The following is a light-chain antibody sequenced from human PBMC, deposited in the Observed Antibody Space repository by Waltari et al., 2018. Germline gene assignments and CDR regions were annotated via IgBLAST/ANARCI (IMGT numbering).Light chain of an antibody. Sequence: DVVLTQSPLSLPVTLGQPASISCRSSQSLLHSDGNTYLTWFQQRPGQSQRRLLYRVSNRDSGVPDRFSGSGSGTDFTLKISRVEAEDVGIYYCMQGIHWKTFGQGTKVEIK. CDR3: MQGIHWKT. J-gene: IGKJ1*01. CDR1: QSLLHSDGNTY. V-gene: IGKV2-30*02. CDR2: RVS.